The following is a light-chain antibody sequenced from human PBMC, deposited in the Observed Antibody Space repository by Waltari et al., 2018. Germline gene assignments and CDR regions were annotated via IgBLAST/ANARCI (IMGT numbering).Light chain of an antibody. J-gene: IGKJ1*01. CDR3: QQHSA. CDR2: KAS. V-gene: IGKV1-5*03. Sequence: DIQMTQSPSTLSASVGDRVTITCRASQSISSWLAWYQQKPGKAPKLLIYKASSLESGVPSRFSGSGSGTEFTLTINSLQPDDFATYYCQQHSAFGQGTKVEIK. CDR1: QSISSW.